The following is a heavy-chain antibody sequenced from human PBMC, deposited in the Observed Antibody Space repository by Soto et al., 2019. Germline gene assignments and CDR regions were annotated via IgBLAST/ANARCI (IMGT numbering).Heavy chain of an antibody. CDR1: GNTVPNYA. CDR3: ARDDSGFSGSHYIDYFNY. D-gene: IGHD1-26*01. V-gene: IGHV1-3*01. CDR2: INGGNGNT. Sequence: ASVKVSCKASGNTVPNYAIHWVRQAPGQRLEGMGWINGGNGNTYYSDYFQGIVTFTRDTSAGTVYMQLSSLTSEDTAVYYCARDDSGFSGSHYIDYFNYWGQGALVTVSS. J-gene: IGHJ4*02.